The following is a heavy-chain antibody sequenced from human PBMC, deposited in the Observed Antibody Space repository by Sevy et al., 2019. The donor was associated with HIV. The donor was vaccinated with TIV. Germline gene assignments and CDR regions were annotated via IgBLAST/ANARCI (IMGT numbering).Heavy chain of an antibody. CDR1: GFTFSSYE. Sequence: GGSLRLSCAASGFTFSSYEMNWVRQAPGKGLEWVSYISNSGTIISYSDSVRGRFTISRDNARNSVYLQMNSLRAEDTAVYYCARDLAPDETTVAHFGYWGQGTLVTVSS. J-gene: IGHJ4*02. V-gene: IGHV3-48*03. D-gene: IGHD6-19*01. CDR2: ISNSGTII. CDR3: ARDLAPDETTVAHFGY.